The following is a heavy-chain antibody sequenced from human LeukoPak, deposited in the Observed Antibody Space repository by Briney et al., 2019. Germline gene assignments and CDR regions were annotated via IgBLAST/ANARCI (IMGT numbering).Heavy chain of an antibody. V-gene: IGHV3-53*01. CDR1: GFTVSSNF. CDR3: ARGTTVATLYSFDC. CDR2: IFSGGAT. Sequence: PGGSLRLSCAVSGFTVSSNFMTWVCQAPGKGLEWVSVIFSGGATYYADSVKGRFSISRDKSKNTLFLQMNSLRVEDTAVYYCARGTTVATLYSFDCWGQGTLVTVSS. D-gene: IGHD4-23*01. J-gene: IGHJ4*02.